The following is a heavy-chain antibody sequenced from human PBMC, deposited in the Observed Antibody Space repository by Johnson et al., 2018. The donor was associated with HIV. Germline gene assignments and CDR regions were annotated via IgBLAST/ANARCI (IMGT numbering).Heavy chain of an antibody. J-gene: IGHJ3*02. CDR2: IKSKTDGGTT. CDR3: AKEGADYNFWSGYSSNAFDI. Sequence: QLVESGGGLVKPGGSLRLSCAASGITFSNAWMSWVRQAPGKGLEWVGRIKSKTDGGTTDYAAPVKGRFTIPRDDSKNTLYLQMSSLKTEDLAVYYCAKEGADYNFWSGYSSNAFDIWGQGTMVTVSS. CDR1: GITFSNAW. D-gene: IGHD3-3*01. V-gene: IGHV3-15*01.